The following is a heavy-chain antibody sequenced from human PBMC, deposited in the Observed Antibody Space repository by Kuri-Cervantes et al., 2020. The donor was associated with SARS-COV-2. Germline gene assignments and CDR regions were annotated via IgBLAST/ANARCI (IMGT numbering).Heavy chain of an antibody. CDR1: GGSISSGSYY. D-gene: IGHD6-6*01. Sequence: LRLSCTVSGGSISSGSYYWSWIRQPAGKGLEWIGRIYTSGSTNYNPSLKSRVTISVDTSKNQFSLKLSSVTAADTAVYYCARGVPGYWGQGTLVTVSS. J-gene: IGHJ4*02. V-gene: IGHV4-61*02. CDR2: IYTSGST. CDR3: ARGVPGY.